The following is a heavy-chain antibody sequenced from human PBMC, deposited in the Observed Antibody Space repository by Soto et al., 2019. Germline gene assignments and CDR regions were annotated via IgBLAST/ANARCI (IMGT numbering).Heavy chain of an antibody. D-gene: IGHD1-26*01. CDR2: INPNSGNT. V-gene: IGHV1-2*02. CDR1: GYTFTGYY. J-gene: IGHJ6*02. Sequence: ASVKVSCKASGYTFTGYYIHWVRQAPGQGLEWMGWINPNSGNTYYADSVKGRFTISRDNSKNTLYLQMNSLGAEDTAVYYCARDFVVGGPTINYYYGMDVWGQGTTVTVSS. CDR3: ARDFVVGGPTINYYYGMDV.